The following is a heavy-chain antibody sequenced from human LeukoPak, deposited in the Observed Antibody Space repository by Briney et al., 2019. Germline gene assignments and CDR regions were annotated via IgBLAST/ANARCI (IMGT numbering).Heavy chain of an antibody. D-gene: IGHD2-15*01. CDR1: GGSFSGYY. J-gene: IGHJ4*02. CDR3: ARKRRYCSGGSYYSATVTYYFDY. V-gene: IGHV4-34*01. CDR2: INHSGST. Sequence: SETLSRTCAVYGGSFSGYYWSWIRQPPGKGLEWIGEINHSGSTNYNPSLKSRVTISVDTSKNQFSLKLSAVTAADTAVYYCARKRRYCSGGSYYSATVTYYFDYWGQGTLVTVSS.